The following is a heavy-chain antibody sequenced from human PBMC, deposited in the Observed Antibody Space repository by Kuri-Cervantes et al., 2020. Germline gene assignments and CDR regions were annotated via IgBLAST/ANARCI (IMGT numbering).Heavy chain of an antibody. V-gene: IGHV3-30*03. J-gene: IGHJ6*02. Sequence: GGSLRLSCAASGFTFSSYGMHWVRQAPGKGLEWVAVMRYDGSNKYYADSVKGRFTISRDNSKNTLYLQMNSLRAEDTAVYYCARGRFRSGWYVSYFYYYGMDVWGQGTTVTVSS. CDR3: ARGRFRSGWYVSYFYYYGMDV. CDR1: GFTFSSYG. CDR2: MRYDGSNK. D-gene: IGHD6-19*01.